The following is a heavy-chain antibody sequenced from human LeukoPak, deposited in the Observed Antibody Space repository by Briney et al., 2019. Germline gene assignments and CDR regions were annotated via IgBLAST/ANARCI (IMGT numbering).Heavy chain of an antibody. J-gene: IGHJ4*01. D-gene: IGHD1-1*01. Sequence: PSETLSLTCTVSGGSISSSSYYWGWIRQAPGKGLEWIGSFEYGGSTYYNPSLKSRVTISVDTSKNQFSLKLSSVTAADTAVYYCARALGVQFTRMYYFDYWGQGTLVTVSS. CDR1: GGSISSSSYY. V-gene: IGHV4-39*07. CDR3: ARALGVQFTRMYYFDY. CDR2: FEYGGST.